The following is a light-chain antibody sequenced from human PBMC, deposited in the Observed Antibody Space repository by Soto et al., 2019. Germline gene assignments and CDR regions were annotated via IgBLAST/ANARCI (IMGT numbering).Light chain of an antibody. V-gene: IGKV1-5*03. CDR3: QQYNGLPTWT. CDR2: KAS. Sequence: DLQMTQSPSTLSASVGDRVTITCLASQNIYIWLAWYQKKPGKAPNLLIYKASTLQSGVPSRFSGNGSGTEFTLTITSLQPDDSATYYCQQYNGLPTWTFGQGTKVDIK. CDR1: QNIYIW. J-gene: IGKJ1*01.